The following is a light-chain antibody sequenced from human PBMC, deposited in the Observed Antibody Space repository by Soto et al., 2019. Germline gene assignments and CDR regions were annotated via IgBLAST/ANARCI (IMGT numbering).Light chain of an antibody. Sequence: DIQMTQSPSTLSASVGDRVTITCRASQSLSSWLAWYQQKPGKAPKLLIYAASTLQSGVPSRFSGSGSGADFTLTISSLQPEDVAAYYCQKYDSAPLTFGQGTKVEIK. CDR1: QSLSSW. J-gene: IGKJ1*01. CDR2: AAS. CDR3: QKYDSAPLT. V-gene: IGKV1-27*01.